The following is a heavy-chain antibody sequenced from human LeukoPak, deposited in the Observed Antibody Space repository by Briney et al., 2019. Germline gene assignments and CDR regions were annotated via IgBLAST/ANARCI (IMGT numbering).Heavy chain of an antibody. Sequence: SETLSLTCTVSGGSISSSSYYWGWIRQPPGKGLEWIGSIYYSGSTYYNPSLKSRVTISVDTSKNQFSLKLSSVTAADTAVYYCARSGLEYYDSSGYYPYWGQGTLVTVSS. J-gene: IGHJ4*02. CDR3: ARSGLEYYDSSGYYPY. CDR2: IYYSGST. D-gene: IGHD3-22*01. V-gene: IGHV4-39*07. CDR1: GGSISSSSYY.